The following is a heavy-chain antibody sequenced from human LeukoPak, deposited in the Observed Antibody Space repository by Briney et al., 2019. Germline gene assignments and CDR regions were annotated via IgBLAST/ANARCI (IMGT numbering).Heavy chain of an antibody. V-gene: IGHV3-21*01. J-gene: IGHJ3*02. D-gene: IGHD6-6*01. CDR3: ARVRDYSSSSPPADAFDI. CDR1: GFTFSSYS. CDR2: ISSSSSYI. Sequence: GGSLRLSCAASGFTFSSYSMNWVRQAPGKGLEWVSSISSSSSYIYYADSVKGRFTISRDNAKNSPCLQMNSLRAEDTAVYYCARVRDYSSSSPPADAFDIWGQGTMVTVSS.